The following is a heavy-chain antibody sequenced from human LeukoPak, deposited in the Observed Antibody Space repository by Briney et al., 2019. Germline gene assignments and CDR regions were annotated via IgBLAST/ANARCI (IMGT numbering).Heavy chain of an antibody. D-gene: IGHD6-13*01. CDR2: IYSGGST. Sequence: GGSLRLSCAASGFTVSSNYMSWVRQAPGKGLEWVSVIYSGGSTYYADSAKGRFTISRDNSKNTLYLQMNSLRAEDTAVYYCASLYSSSWSPLGYWGQGTLVTVSS. CDR3: ASLYSSSWSPLGY. CDR1: GFTVSSNY. J-gene: IGHJ4*02. V-gene: IGHV3-53*01.